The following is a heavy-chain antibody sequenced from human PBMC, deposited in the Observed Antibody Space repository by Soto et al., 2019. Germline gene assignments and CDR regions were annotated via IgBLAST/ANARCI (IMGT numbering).Heavy chain of an antibody. CDR3: ARGVYDFWSGHPKGLDY. V-gene: IGHV3-73*01. J-gene: IGHJ4*02. Sequence: PGGSLRLSCAASGSTFSGSAMHWVRQASGKGLEWVGRIRSEANSYATAYAVSVKGKFTISRDDSRNTAYLQMNSLKTEDTAVYYCARGVYDFWSGHPKGLDYWGQGTVVTVSS. CDR1: GSTFSGSA. D-gene: IGHD3-3*01. CDR2: IRSEANSYAT.